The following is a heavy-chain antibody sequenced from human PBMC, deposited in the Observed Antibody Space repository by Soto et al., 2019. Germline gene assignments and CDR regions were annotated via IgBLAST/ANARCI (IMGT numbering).Heavy chain of an antibody. CDR3: ARAEAGSRYFQH. V-gene: IGHV3-74*01. D-gene: IGHD3-10*01. CDR1: GFTFSTYW. CDR2: INSDGSST. Sequence: EVQLVESGGGLVQPGGSLRLSCAASGFTFSTYWMHWVRQAPGKGLVWVARINSDGSSTSYADSVKGRFTISRDNAKNTLYLQMNSLRAEDTAVYYCARAEAGSRYFQHWGQGTLVTVSS. J-gene: IGHJ1*01.